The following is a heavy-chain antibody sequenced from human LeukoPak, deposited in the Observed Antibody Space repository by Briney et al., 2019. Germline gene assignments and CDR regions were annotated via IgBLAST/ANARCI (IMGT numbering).Heavy chain of an antibody. J-gene: IGHJ5*02. CDR2: IRDKGYGHAT. CDR3: TTPNEGNWFDP. CDR1: GFTFSDSA. Sequence: GGSLRPSCAASGFTFSDSAIHWVRQASGEGLEWVGRIRDKGYGHATAYAASVKGRFTLSRDDSRNTAYLQMDSLKTEDTALYYCTTPNEGNWFDPWGQGTLVTVSS. D-gene: IGHD2-8*01. V-gene: IGHV3-73*01.